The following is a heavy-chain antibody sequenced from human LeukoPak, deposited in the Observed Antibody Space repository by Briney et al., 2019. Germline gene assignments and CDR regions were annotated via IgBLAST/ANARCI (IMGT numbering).Heavy chain of an antibody. Sequence: GGSLRLSCAASGFIISTTYIMWVRQAPGEGLEWVSVISSGGDTYYADSVKGRFTISRDNSKNTVHLQMNTLRAGDTAVYYCARLTSWGQGILVTVSS. CDR2: ISSGGDT. CDR1: GFIISTTY. CDR3: ARLTS. J-gene: IGHJ5*02. V-gene: IGHV3-53*01.